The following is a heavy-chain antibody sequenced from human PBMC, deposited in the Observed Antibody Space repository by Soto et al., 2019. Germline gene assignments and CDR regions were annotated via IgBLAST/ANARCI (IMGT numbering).Heavy chain of an antibody. Sequence: EVQLLESGGGLVQPGGSLRLSCAASGFTFSSYAMSWVRQAPGKGLEWVSAISGSGGSTYYADSVKGRFTISRDNSKNTLYLQMNSLRAEDTAVYYCANGGYCSGGSCYSVDYYYYYMDVWGKGTTVTVSS. V-gene: IGHV3-23*01. J-gene: IGHJ6*03. CDR2: ISGSGGST. D-gene: IGHD2-15*01. CDR1: GFTFSSYA. CDR3: ANGGYCSGGSCYSVDYYYYYMDV.